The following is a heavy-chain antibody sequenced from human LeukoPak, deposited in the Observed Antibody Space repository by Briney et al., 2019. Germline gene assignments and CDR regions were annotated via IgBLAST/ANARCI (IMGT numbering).Heavy chain of an antibody. CDR3: AKVSSSSWYFNWFDP. Sequence: GGSLRLSCAASGFTFSSYAMSWVRQAPGKWLEWVSAISGSGGSTYYAESVKGRFTISRDNSKNTLYLQMNSLRAEDTAVYYCAKVSSSSWYFNWFDPWGQGTLVTVSS. CDR2: ISGSGGST. J-gene: IGHJ5*02. D-gene: IGHD6-13*01. V-gene: IGHV3-23*01. CDR1: GFTFSSYA.